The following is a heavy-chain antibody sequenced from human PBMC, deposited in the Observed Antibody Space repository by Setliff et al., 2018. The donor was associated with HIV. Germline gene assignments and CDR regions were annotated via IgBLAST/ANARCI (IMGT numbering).Heavy chain of an antibody. CDR2: IIPIFGTA. V-gene: IGHV1-69*05. CDR3: ARAPYYYDSSGYPSHAEYFQH. CDR1: GYTFSSYG. D-gene: IGHD3-22*01. J-gene: IGHJ1*01. Sequence: SVKVSCKASGYTFSSYGISWVRQAPGQGLEWMGGIIPIFGTANYAQRFQGRVTITTDESTSTAYMELSSLRSEDTAVYYCARAPYYYDSSGYPSHAEYFQHWGQGTLVTVSS.